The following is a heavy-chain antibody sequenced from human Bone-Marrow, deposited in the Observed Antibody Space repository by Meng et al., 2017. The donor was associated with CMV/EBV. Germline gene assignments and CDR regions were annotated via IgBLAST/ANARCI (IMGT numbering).Heavy chain of an antibody. CDR1: GFTFSSYA. CDR2: ISGSGGST. CDR3: AKEDWNYWGDY. J-gene: IGHJ4*02. Sequence: GESLKISCAASGFTFSSYAMSWVRQAPGKGLEWVSAISGSGGSTYYADSVKGRFTISRDNSKNTLYLQMNSLRAEDTAVYYCAKEDWNYWGDYWGQGTLVASSS. D-gene: IGHD1-7*01. V-gene: IGHV3-23*01.